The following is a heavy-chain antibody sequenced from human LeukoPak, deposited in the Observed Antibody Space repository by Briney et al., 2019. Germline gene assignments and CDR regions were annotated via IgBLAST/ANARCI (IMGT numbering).Heavy chain of an antibody. Sequence: GRSLRLSCAASGFTFSSYGMHWVRQAPGKGLEGVAVISYDGSNKYYADSVKGRFTISRDNSKNTLYLQMNSLRAEDTAVYYCAKDGSGYDYYFDYWGQGTLVTVSS. D-gene: IGHD5-12*01. V-gene: IGHV3-30*18. CDR1: GFTFSSYG. CDR3: AKDGSGYDYYFDY. CDR2: ISYDGSNK. J-gene: IGHJ4*02.